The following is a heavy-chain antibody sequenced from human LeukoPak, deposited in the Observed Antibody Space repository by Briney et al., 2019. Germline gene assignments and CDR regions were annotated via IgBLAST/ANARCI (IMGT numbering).Heavy chain of an antibody. CDR3: ARTGIAAALGDWLDP. J-gene: IGHJ5*02. Sequence: ASVKVSCKASGYTFTNYGISWVRQAPGQGLEWMGWISTYNGNTNNAQRFQGRVTMTTDTSTRTAYMQLRSLNSDDTAVYYCARTGIAAALGDWLDPWGQGTLVTVSS. D-gene: IGHD6-13*01. V-gene: IGHV1-18*04. CDR1: GYTFTNYG. CDR2: ISTYNGNT.